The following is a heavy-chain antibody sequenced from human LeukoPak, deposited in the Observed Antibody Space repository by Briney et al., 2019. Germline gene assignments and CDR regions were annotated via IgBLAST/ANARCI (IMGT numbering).Heavy chain of an antibody. V-gene: IGHV3-30*18. D-gene: IGHD3-16*02. J-gene: IGHJ4*02. CDR3: AKPQFTFGGVIVRGYFDY. CDR2: ISYDGSNK. CDR1: GFTFSSYG. Sequence: YPGGSLRLSCAASGFTFSSYGMHWVRQAPGKGLEWVAVISYDGSNKYYADSVKGRFTISRDNSKNTLYLQMNSLRAEDTAVYYCAKPQFTFGGVIVRGYFDYWGQGTLVTVSS.